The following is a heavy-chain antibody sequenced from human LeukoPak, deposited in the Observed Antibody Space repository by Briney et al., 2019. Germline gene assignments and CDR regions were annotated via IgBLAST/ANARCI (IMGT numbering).Heavy chain of an antibody. D-gene: IGHD3-9*01. J-gene: IGHJ4*02. Sequence: GGSLRLSCAASGFTFSSYWMSWVRQAPGKGLERVANIRQDGSEKYYVDSVKGRFTISRDNAKNSLYLQMNSLRAEDTAVYYCASGLRYFDWSPFGYWGQGTLVTVSS. CDR1: GFTFSSYW. CDR2: IRQDGSEK. V-gene: IGHV3-7*02. CDR3: ASGLRYFDWSPFGY.